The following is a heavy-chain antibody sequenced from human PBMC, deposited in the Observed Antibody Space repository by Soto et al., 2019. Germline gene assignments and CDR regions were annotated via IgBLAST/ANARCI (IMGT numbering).Heavy chain of an antibody. CDR3: ARDPSTGSADY. CDR1: GVDFSSYA. Sequence: GWSLRLSCEASGVDFSSYAMNCVRQAPGKGLEWVSTISASGGSTYYTDSVKGRFTISRDNSKNTLSLQMNSLRAEDTAIYYCARDPSTGSADYWGQGNLVTVSS. V-gene: IGHV3-23*01. D-gene: IGHD3-9*01. J-gene: IGHJ4*02. CDR2: ISASGGST.